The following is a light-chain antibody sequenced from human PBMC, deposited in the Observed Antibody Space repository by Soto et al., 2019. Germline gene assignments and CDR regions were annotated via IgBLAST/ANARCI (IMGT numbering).Light chain of an antibody. CDR3: SSYTTSNTRQIV. J-gene: IGLJ1*01. Sequence: QSVLTQPASVSGSPGQSITISCTGTSSDVGAYNYVSWYQHHPGKAPKLMIYDVSNRPSGVSNRFSGSKSGNTASLTISGLQPKDEAYYYCSSYTTSNTRQIVFGTGTKLTVL. CDR1: SSDVGAYNY. CDR2: DVS. V-gene: IGLV2-14*03.